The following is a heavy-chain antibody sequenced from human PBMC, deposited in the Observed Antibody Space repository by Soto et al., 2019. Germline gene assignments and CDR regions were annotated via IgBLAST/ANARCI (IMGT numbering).Heavy chain of an antibody. D-gene: IGHD3-22*01. CDR2: ISGSGGST. Sequence: GGSLRLSCAASGFTFSSYAMSWVRQAPGEGLEWVSAISGSGGSTYYADSVKGRFTISRDNSKNTLYLQMNSLRAEDTAVYYCARVVVVIPPGDSYAMDVWGQGTTVTVSS. CDR3: ARVVVVIPPGDSYAMDV. V-gene: IGHV3-23*01. CDR1: GFTFSSYA. J-gene: IGHJ6*02.